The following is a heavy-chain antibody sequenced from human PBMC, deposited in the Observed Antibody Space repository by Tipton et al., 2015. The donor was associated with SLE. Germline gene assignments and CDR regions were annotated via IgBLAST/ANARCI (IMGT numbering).Heavy chain of an antibody. CDR3: ARVLYSGGYFDY. CDR2: IYTSGST. V-gene: IGHV4-4*07. Sequence: TLSLTCTVSGASISDYYWGWIRQSAGEGLEWIGHIYTSGSTDYNPSLKSRVTMSVDTSKSQFSLKLSSVTAADTAIYYCARVLYSGGYFDYWGQGTLVNVSS. D-gene: IGHD2-21*01. CDR1: GASISDYY. J-gene: IGHJ4*02.